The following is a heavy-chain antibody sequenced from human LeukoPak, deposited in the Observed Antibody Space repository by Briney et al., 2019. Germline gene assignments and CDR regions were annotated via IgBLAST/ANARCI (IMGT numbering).Heavy chain of an antibody. V-gene: IGHV4-59*12. Sequence: PSETLSLTCTVSVGSISSYYWSWIRQPPGKGLEWIGDIYYSGSTNYNPSLKSRVTMSVDTSKNQFSLKLSSVTAADTAVYYCARGYCSSTSCYLGYRTHDAFDIWGQGTMVTVSS. CDR2: IYYSGST. CDR3: ARGYCSSTSCYLGYRTHDAFDI. CDR1: VGSISSYY. D-gene: IGHD2-2*01. J-gene: IGHJ3*02.